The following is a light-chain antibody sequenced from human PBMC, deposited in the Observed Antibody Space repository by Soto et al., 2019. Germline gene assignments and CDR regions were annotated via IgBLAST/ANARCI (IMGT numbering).Light chain of an antibody. Sequence: QSALTQPPSASGSPGQSVTISCTGTTNDVGGYTYVSWYQQHPGKAPKLMIYEVSKRPSGVPDRFSGSTSGNTASLIVSGLQAEDGADYYCSSYVCKHNSLVFGPGTKLTVL. CDR3: SSYVCKHNSLV. V-gene: IGLV2-8*01. J-gene: IGLJ1*01. CDR2: EVS. CDR1: TNDVGGYTY.